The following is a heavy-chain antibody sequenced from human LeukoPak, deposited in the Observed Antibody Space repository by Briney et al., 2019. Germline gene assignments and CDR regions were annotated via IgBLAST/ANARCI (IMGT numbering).Heavy chain of an antibody. CDR2: INQDGSEK. CDR3: ASPRRGY. CDR1: GFTFSDIW. V-gene: IGHV3-7*01. Sequence: GSLRLSCAASGFTFSDIWMSWVRQAPGKGLEWVANINQDGSEKYYVDSVKGRFTISRDNAKNSLYLQMSSLRAEDTAVYFCASPRRGYWGQGTLVTVSS. J-gene: IGHJ4*02.